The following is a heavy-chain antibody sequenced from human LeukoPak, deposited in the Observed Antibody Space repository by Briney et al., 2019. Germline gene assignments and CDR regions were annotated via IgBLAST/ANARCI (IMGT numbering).Heavy chain of an antibody. D-gene: IGHD5-24*01. CDR1: GGSISSSSYY. J-gene: IGHJ4*02. CDR2: IYYSGST. V-gene: IGHV4-39*07. CDR3: ARERRDGYNKAPYYFDY. Sequence: SETLSLTCTDSGGSISSSSYYWGWIRQPPGKGLEWIGSIYYSGSTYYNPSLKSRVTISVDTSKNQFSLKLSSVTAADTAVYYCARERRDGYNKAPYYFDYWGQGTLVTVSS.